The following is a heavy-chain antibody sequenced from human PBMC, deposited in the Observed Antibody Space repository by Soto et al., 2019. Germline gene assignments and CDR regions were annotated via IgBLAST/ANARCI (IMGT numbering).Heavy chain of an antibody. CDR3: AKGGSSSSLDN. J-gene: IGHJ4*02. V-gene: IGHV3-30*18. CDR2: ISYDGSKK. CDR1: GFTFNTYG. D-gene: IGHD6-6*01. Sequence: QVQVVESGGGVVQPGRSLRLSCAASGFTFNTYGMHWVRQAPGKGLEWLAFISYDGSKKYYSDSVEGRFTISRDNSRTTLYLQMNSLRAEDTALYYCAKGGSSSSLDNWGQGTLVTVSS.